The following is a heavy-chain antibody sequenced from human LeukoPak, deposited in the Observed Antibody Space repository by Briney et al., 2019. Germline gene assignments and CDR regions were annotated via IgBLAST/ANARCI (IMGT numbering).Heavy chain of an antibody. CDR3: ARRRRIRGVIIDEPYYYYYMDV. Sequence: ASVKVSCKASGYTFTGYYIHWVRQAPGQGLEWMGWINPNSGGTNYAQKFQGRVTMTRDTSIRTAYMELSRLRSDDTAMYYCARRRRIRGVIIDEPYYYYYMDVWGKGTTVTISS. D-gene: IGHD3-10*01. J-gene: IGHJ6*03. CDR1: GYTFTGYY. CDR2: INPNSGGT. V-gene: IGHV1-2*02.